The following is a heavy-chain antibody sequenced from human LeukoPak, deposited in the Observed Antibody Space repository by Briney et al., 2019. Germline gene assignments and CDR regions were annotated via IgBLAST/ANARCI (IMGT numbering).Heavy chain of an antibody. V-gene: IGHV3-30-3*01. J-gene: IGHJ5*02. CDR2: ISYDGSNK. Sequence: GGSLRLSCAASGFTFSSYAMHWVRQAPGKGLEWVAVISYDGSNKYYADSVKGRFTISRDDSKNTLYLQMNSLRAEDTAVYYCARGPYSNYVTGGWFDPWGQGTLVTVSS. D-gene: IGHD4-11*01. CDR1: GFTFSSYA. CDR3: ARGPYSNYVTGGWFDP.